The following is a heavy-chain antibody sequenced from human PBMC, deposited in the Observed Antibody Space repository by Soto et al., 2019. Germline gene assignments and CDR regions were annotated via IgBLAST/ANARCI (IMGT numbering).Heavy chain of an antibody. D-gene: IGHD6-19*01. CDR3: ASVGLGMAVAGLFYDDAMDV. V-gene: IGHV4-31*03. CDR1: GDSISSGGYY. Sequence: QVQLQESGPGLVKPSQTLSLTCTVSGDSISSGGYYWNWVRQHPGKGLDWIGFIYYNGNTYYNPSITSRVTISVDTSKTQFSLTLRSVTAADTAVYYCASVGLGMAVAGLFYDDAMDVWGRGTTVTVSS. J-gene: IGHJ6*02. CDR2: IYYNGNT.